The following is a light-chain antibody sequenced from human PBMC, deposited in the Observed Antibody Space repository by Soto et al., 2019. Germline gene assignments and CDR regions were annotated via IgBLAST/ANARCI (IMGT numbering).Light chain of an antibody. CDR1: QYIGDF. CDR3: LQHNSYPRT. J-gene: IGKJ1*01. Sequence: IQMTQTPYSLSASVGDRVTITCRASQYIGDFLNWYQQTPGKAPKRLIYAASSLQSGVPSRFSGSGSGTEFTLTISSLQPEDFATYYCLQHNSYPRTFGQGTKVDIK. V-gene: IGKV1-17*01. CDR2: AAS.